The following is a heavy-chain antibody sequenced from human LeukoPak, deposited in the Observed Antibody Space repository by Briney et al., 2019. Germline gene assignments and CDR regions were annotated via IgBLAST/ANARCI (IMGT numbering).Heavy chain of an antibody. CDR1: GYSFTNYD. D-gene: IGHD3-9*01. Sequence: ASVKVSCKASGYSFTNYDINWVRQATGQGLEWMGWMNPKSGDTGYSQKFQGRVTMTRNTSISTAYMELSSLRSEDTAVYYRARGPHLPLTGYYEYYFDYWGQGTLVTVSS. J-gene: IGHJ4*02. CDR2: MNPKSGDT. V-gene: IGHV1-8*02. CDR3: ARGPHLPLTGYYEYYFDY.